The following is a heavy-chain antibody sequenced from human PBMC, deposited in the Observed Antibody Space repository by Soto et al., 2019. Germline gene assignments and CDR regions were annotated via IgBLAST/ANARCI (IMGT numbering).Heavy chain of an antibody. D-gene: IGHD6-19*01. V-gene: IGHV3-53*01. CDR2: LYSGGNP. Sequence: GGSLRLSCAASGFSVSNSYISWVRQAPGKGLEWVSTLYSGGNPYYADSVRGRFTISSDISKNSVYLQMNSLRAEDTAVYYCARGLFNSGWYEGNWLDPWGQGTVVTVSS. CDR1: GFSVSNSY. CDR3: ARGLFNSGWYEGNWLDP. J-gene: IGHJ5*02.